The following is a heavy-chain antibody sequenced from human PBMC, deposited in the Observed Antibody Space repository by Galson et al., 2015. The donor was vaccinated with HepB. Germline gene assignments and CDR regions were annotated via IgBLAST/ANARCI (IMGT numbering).Heavy chain of an antibody. CDR1: GFSLNTHGVC. D-gene: IGHD4-17*01. CDR2: IDWDDDE. Sequence: PALVKPTQTLTLTCTFSGFSLNTHGVCVSWIRQPPGKALEWLALIDWDDDEYYSTSLKTRLTISKDTSNNQVVLTMTNMDPVDTATYYCARYLRDYGDAFDIWGQGTMVTVSS. CDR3: ARYLRDYGDAFDI. V-gene: IGHV2-70*01. J-gene: IGHJ3*02.